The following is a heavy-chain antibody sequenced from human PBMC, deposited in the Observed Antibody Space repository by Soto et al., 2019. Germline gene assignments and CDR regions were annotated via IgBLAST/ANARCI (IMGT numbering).Heavy chain of an antibody. Sequence: PSETLSLTCTVSGGSISSGGYYWSWIRQHPGKGLEWIGYIYYSGSTYYNPSLKSRVTISVDTSKNQFSLKLSSVTAADTAVYYCATYYYYDSSGYRSDAFDIWGQGTMVTVSS. CDR1: GGSISSGGYY. CDR3: ATYYYYDSSGYRSDAFDI. CDR2: IYYSGST. J-gene: IGHJ3*02. V-gene: IGHV4-31*03. D-gene: IGHD3-22*01.